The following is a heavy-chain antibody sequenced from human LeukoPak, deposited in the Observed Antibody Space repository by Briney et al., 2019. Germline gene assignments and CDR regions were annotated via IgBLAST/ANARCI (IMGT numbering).Heavy chain of an antibody. J-gene: IGHJ3*02. CDR2: IYWDDDK. Sequence: SGPTLVNPTQTLTLTCTFSGFSVSTSGVSVGWIRQPPGKALEWLALIYWDDDKRYSPSLKSRLTITKDTSKNQVVLTMTNMDPVDTATYYCAHLAVAGRLWAFDIWGQGTMVTVSS. D-gene: IGHD6-19*01. CDR1: GFSVSTSGVS. V-gene: IGHV2-5*02. CDR3: AHLAVAGRLWAFDI.